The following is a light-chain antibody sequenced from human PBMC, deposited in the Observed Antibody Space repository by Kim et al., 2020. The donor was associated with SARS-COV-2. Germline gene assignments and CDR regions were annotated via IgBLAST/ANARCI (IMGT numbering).Light chain of an antibody. J-gene: IGLJ3*02. CDR3: QTWDTGIKM. Sequence: QLVLTQSPSASASLGASVKLTCTLSSGHSSYAIAWHQQQPEKGPRYLMKLNSDCSHSKGDGIPDRFSGSSSGAERYLTISSLQSEDEADYYCQTWDTGIKMFGGGTQLTVL. CDR1: SGHSSYA. CDR2: LNSDCSH. V-gene: IGLV4-69*01.